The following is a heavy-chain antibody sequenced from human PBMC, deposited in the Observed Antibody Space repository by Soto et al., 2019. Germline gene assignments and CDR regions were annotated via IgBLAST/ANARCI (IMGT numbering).Heavy chain of an antibody. CDR3: ARRYFDWLLYPDYGMDV. D-gene: IGHD3-9*01. J-gene: IGHJ6*02. V-gene: IGHV4-39*01. Sequence: SETLSLTCTVSGGSISSSSYYWGWIRQPPGKGLEWIGSIYYSGSTYYNPSLKSRVTISVDTSKNQFSLKLSSVTAADTAVYYCARRYFDWLLYPDYGMDVWGQGTTVTVSS. CDR2: IYYSGST. CDR1: GGSISSSSYY.